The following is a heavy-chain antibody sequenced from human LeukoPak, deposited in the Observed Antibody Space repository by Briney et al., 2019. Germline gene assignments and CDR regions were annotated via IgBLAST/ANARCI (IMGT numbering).Heavy chain of an antibody. CDR1: GYSISSGYY. CDR2: IYHSGST. D-gene: IGHD2-15*01. Sequence: SETLSLTCTVSGYSISSGYYWGWIRQPPGKGLEWIGSIYHSGSTYYNPSLKSRVTISVDTSKNQFSLKLSSVTAADTAVYYCARVCSGGSCLSYWGQGTLVTVSS. V-gene: IGHV4-38-2*02. CDR3: ARVCSGGSCLSY. J-gene: IGHJ4*02.